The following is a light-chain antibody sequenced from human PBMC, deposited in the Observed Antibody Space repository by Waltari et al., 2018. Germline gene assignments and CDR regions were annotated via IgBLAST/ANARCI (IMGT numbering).Light chain of an antibody. CDR2: AVT. Sequence: QSALTQPASVSGSPGQSITISCTGTSSDVGGYNYVSWYQQHQGQAPKLMIYAVTNRPSAVSNRSPGPKSGNPASLTISGLQAEDEADYYCCSFRSSSTWVFGGGTKLTVL. CDR1: SSDVGGYNY. J-gene: IGLJ3*02. V-gene: IGLV2-14*01. CDR3: CSFRSSSTWV.